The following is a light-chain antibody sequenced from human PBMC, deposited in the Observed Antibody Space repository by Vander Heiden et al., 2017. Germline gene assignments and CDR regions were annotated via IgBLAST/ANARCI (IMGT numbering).Light chain of an antibody. CDR1: QSISSY. V-gene: IGKV1-39*01. Sequence: DIQITQSPSSLSASVGDRVTITCRASQSISSYLNWYQQKPGKAPKLLIYAASSLQSGVPSRFSGSGSGTDFTLTISSLQPEDFATYYCQQSYSTLFTFGHGTKVDIK. CDR2: AAS. CDR3: QQSYSTLFT. J-gene: IGKJ3*01.